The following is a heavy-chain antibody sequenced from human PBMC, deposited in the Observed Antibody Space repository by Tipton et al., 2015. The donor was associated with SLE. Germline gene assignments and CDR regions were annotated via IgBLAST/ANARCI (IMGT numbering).Heavy chain of an antibody. Sequence: LRLSCTVSGGSISSSSYYWGWIRQPPGKGLEWIGSIYYSGSTYYNPSLKSRVTISVDTSNNQFSLKLSSVTAADTAVYYCARHDYGDYGYFDYWGQGTLVTVSS. CDR1: GGSISSSSYY. V-gene: IGHV4-39*01. CDR3: ARHDYGDYGYFDY. CDR2: IYYSGST. J-gene: IGHJ4*02. D-gene: IGHD4-17*01.